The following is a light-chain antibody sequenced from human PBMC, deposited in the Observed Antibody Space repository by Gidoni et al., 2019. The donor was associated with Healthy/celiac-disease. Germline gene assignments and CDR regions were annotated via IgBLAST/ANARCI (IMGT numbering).Light chain of an antibody. CDR3: QQRSNWPPLIT. Sequence: EIVLTQSPATLSLSPGERATLSCRASQSVSSYLAWYQQKPGQAPRLLIYDASNRATGIPARVSGSGSWTDFTLTISSLEPEDFAVDYCQQRSNWPPLITFGQGKRLEIK. V-gene: IGKV3-11*01. CDR1: QSVSSY. CDR2: DAS. J-gene: IGKJ5*01.